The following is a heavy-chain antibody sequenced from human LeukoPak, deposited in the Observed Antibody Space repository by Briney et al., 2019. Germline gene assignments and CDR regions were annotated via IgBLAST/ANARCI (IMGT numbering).Heavy chain of an antibody. Sequence: GASVKVSCKVSGYTLTELSMHWVRQAPGKGLEWMGGFDPEDGETIYAQKFQGRVTMTEDTSTDTAYMELSSLRSEDTAVYYCATAVDAGSGWYYFDYWGQGTLVTVSS. CDR3: ATAVDAGSGWYYFDY. CDR1: GYTLTELS. CDR2: FDPEDGET. D-gene: IGHD6-19*01. V-gene: IGHV1-24*01. J-gene: IGHJ4*02.